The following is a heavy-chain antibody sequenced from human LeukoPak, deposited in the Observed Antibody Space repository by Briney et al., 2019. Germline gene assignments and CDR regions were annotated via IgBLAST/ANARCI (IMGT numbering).Heavy chain of an antibody. V-gene: IGHV4-61*01. Sequence: SETLSLTCTVSGGSVNSGSYFWSWFRQPPGKRLEWIGYIQNSATTNYNPSLESRVAIFVDSSKDQFSLRVTSVTAADTAVYYCATDYSNFYGMDVWGQGTTVTVSS. CDR3: ATDYSNFYGMDV. D-gene: IGHD4-11*01. CDR2: IQNSATT. CDR1: GGSVNSGSYF. J-gene: IGHJ6*02.